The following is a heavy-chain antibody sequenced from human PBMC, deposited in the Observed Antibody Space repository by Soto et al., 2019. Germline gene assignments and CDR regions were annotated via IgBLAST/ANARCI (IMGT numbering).Heavy chain of an antibody. J-gene: IGHJ4*02. CDR3: AVAVAGPTAIGY. Sequence: PGGSLRLSCAASGFTFSSYWMHWVRQAPGKGLVWVSRINSDGSSTSYADSVKGRFTISRDNAKNTLYLQMSSLRAEDTAVYYCAVAVAGPTAIGYWGQGTLVTVSS. V-gene: IGHV3-74*01. CDR2: INSDGSST. D-gene: IGHD6-19*01. CDR1: GFTFSSYW.